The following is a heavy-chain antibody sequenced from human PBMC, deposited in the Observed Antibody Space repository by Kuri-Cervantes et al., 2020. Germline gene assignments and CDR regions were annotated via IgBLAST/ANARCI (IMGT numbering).Heavy chain of an antibody. CDR2: ISYDGSNK. Sequence: GGSLRLSCAASGFTFSTNGMHWVRQAPGKGLEWVAVISYDGSNKYYADSVKGRFTISRDNSKNTLYLQMNSLRAEDTAVYYCAKGGVILDYWGQGTLVTVSS. CDR3: AKGGVILDY. V-gene: IGHV3-30*18. D-gene: IGHD2-21*01. J-gene: IGHJ4*02. CDR1: GFTFSTNG.